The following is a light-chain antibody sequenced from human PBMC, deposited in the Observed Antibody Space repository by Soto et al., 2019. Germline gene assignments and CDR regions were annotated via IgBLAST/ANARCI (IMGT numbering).Light chain of an antibody. V-gene: IGKV1-5*01. J-gene: IGKJ1*01. Sequence: IQFNQSDSTLPASVEDTVSDTFRASQSVSGWLAWYQQKPGEAPKLLIYDASALPRGVPSRFSGSGSGTKFTLTIASLQPDDFATYYCQQYGSYWTFGQGTKVDIK. CDR1: QSVSGW. CDR2: DAS. CDR3: QQYGSYWT.